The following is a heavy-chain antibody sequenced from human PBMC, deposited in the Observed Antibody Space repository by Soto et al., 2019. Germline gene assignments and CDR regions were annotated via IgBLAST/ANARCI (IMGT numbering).Heavy chain of an antibody. CDR2: IYKTGKT. Sequence: SETLSLTCAVSGDSITSIYHWAWIRQPPGRGLEWVASIYKTGKTYYNPSLKSRPFISLDTSKSQFFLRLTSVTAADTAMYYCARSLSSSSGYFDPWGQGTLVTVSS. J-gene: IGHJ5*02. CDR1: GDSITSIYH. D-gene: IGHD6-6*01. CDR3: ARSLSSSSGYFDP. V-gene: IGHV4-38-2*01.